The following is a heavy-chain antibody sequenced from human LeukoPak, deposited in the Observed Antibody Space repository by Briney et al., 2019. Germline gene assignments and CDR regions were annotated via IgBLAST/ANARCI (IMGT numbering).Heavy chain of an antibody. CDR2: ISAYNGNT. J-gene: IGHJ4*02. V-gene: IGHV1-18*01. CDR3: VRDSSGYYTFSIDY. CDR1: GYTFTSYD. Sequence: ASVKVSCKASGYTFTSYDINWVRQATGQGLEWMGWISAYNGNTNYAQKLQGRVTMTTDTSTSTAYMELRSLRSDDTAVYYCVRDSSGYYTFSIDYWGQGTLVTVSS. D-gene: IGHD3-22*01.